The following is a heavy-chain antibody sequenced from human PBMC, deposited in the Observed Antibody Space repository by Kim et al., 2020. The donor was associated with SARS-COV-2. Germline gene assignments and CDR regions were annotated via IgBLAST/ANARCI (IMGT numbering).Heavy chain of an antibody. Sequence: SETLSLTCTVSGGSISSGDYYWSWIRQPPGKGLEWIGYIYYSGSTYYNPSLKSRVTISVDTSKNQFSLKLSSVTAADTAVYYCARDHGDFWSGRFFDYWGQGTLVTVSS. CDR1: GGSISSGDYY. D-gene: IGHD3-3*01. CDR2: IYYSGST. CDR3: ARDHGDFWSGRFFDY. J-gene: IGHJ4*02. V-gene: IGHV4-30-4*01.